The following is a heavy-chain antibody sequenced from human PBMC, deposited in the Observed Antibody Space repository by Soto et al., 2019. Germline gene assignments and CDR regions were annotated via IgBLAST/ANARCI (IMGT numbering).Heavy chain of an antibody. J-gene: IGHJ5*02. CDR2: IYYSGSI. CDR1: GGSISSGDYY. Sequence: QVQLQESGPGLVKPSQTLSLTCTVSGGSISSGDYYWSWIRQHPGKGLEWIGYIYYSGSIYYNPYLTTRVTISVDTSKNQFTLKLSSVTAADTAVYYCARYWRGSRQGFDPWGQGTLVTVSS. V-gene: IGHV4-31*03. CDR3: ARYWRGSRQGFDP. D-gene: IGHD3-3*01.